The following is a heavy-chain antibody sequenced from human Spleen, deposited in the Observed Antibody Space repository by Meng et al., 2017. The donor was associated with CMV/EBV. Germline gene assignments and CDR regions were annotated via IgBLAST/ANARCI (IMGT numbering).Heavy chain of an antibody. CDR3: AAVPQVIRERPDYYYGMDV. D-gene: IGHD1-1*01. J-gene: IGHJ6*02. Sequence: SVQVSCKASGFTFTSSAVQWVRQARGQRLEWIGWIVVGSGNTNYAQKFQERVTITRDMSTSTAYMELSSLRSEDTAVYYCAAVPQVIRERPDYYYGMDVWGQGTTVTVSS. CDR2: IVVGSGNT. CDR1: GFTFTSSA. V-gene: IGHV1-58*01.